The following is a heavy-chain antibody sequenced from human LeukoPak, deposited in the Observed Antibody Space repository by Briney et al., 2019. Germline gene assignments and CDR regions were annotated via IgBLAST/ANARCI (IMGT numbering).Heavy chain of an antibody. CDR2: INPNSGGT. Sequence: ASVTVSCKASGYTFTGYYMHWVRQAPGQGLEWMGWINPNSGGTNYAQKFQGRVTMTRDTSISTAYMELSRLRSDDTAVYYCARDRSSGWYEFADYWGQGTLVTVSS. V-gene: IGHV1-2*02. D-gene: IGHD6-19*01. J-gene: IGHJ4*02. CDR3: ARDRSSGWYEFADY. CDR1: GYTFTGYY.